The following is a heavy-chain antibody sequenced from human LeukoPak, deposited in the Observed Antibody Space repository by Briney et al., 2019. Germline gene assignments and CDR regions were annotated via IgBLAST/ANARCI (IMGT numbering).Heavy chain of an antibody. D-gene: IGHD4-11*01. CDR3: ARGDYSSHTL. CDR2: IKSDGSDT. Sequence: XLSCAASGFTFSSYWMHWVRHSPGKGLVWVSRIKSDGSDTYYADSVRGRFTISRDNAKNTLYLQMDSLRAEDTAVYFCARGDYSSHTLWGQGTLVTVSS. V-gene: IGHV3-74*01. J-gene: IGHJ4*02. CDR1: GFTFSSYW.